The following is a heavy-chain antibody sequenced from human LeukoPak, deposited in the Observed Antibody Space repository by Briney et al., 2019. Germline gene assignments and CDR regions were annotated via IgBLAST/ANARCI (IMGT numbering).Heavy chain of an antibody. Sequence: GESLKISCKGSEYSFTSYWIGWVRQMPGKGLEWMGIIYPGDFDTRYSPSFQGQVTISADKSISTAYLQWSSLKASDTAMYYCARLPSYDFWSGYLEYWGQGTLVTVSS. J-gene: IGHJ4*02. V-gene: IGHV5-51*01. CDR1: EYSFTSYW. CDR3: ARLPSYDFWSGYLEY. CDR2: IYPGDFDT. D-gene: IGHD3-3*01.